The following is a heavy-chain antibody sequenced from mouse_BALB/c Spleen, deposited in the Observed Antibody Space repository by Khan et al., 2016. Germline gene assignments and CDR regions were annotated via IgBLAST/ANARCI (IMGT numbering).Heavy chain of an antibody. CDR3: ARGYHYAMDY. J-gene: IGHJ4*01. CDR2: ISYSGST. Sequence: QLEESGPGLVKPSQSLSLTCTVTGYSITSDYAWNWIRQFPENKLEWMGYISYSGSTTYSPSLKSRISITRDTSKNQFFLQLNSVTTEDTATYYWARGYHYAMDYWGQGTSVTVSS. CDR1: GYSITSDYA. D-gene: IGHD2-2*01. V-gene: IGHV3-2*02.